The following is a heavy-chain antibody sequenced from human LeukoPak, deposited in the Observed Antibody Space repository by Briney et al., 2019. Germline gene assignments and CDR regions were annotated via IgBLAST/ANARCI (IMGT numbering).Heavy chain of an antibody. V-gene: IGHV4-34*01. D-gene: IGHD3-3*01. CDR2: INHRGST. J-gene: IGHJ3*02. CDR3: ARTTYYEFWSGSPGAFDI. Sequence: PSETLSLTCGVYGGSFSGYYWTWIRQPPGKGLDGIGKINHRGSTNYNPSLKSRVTISVDTSKNEFSLNLDSVTAADTAVYYCARTTYYEFWSGSPGAFDIWGQGSRVTVSS. CDR1: GGSFSGYY.